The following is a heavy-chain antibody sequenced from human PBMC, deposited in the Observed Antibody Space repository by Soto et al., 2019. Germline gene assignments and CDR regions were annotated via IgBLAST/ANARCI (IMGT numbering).Heavy chain of an antibody. CDR3: ARHEGGYYFDY. V-gene: IGHV4-39*01. Sequence: PPETLSLTYTVSGDSISRSGYYWGWIRQPPGKGLEWIGSLYSSGNTYYNPSLKSRVTISVDTSKNQFSLKLSSVAAADTAVYYCARHEGGYYFDYWGQGTFVSVS. J-gene: IGHJ4*02. D-gene: IGHD3-16*01. CDR1: GDSISRSGYY. CDR2: LYSSGNT.